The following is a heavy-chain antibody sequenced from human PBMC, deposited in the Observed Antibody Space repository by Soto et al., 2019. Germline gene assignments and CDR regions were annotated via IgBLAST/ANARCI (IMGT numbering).Heavy chain of an antibody. CDR2: IIPIFGTA. CDR1: GGTFSSYA. J-gene: IGHJ1*01. V-gene: IGHV1-69*13. Sequence: ASVKVSCKASGGTFSSYAISWVRQAPGQGLEWMGGIIPIFGTANYAQKFQGRVTITADESTSTAYMELSSLRSEDTAVYYCARDSFYYYDSSGYSKPEYFQHWGQGTLVTVSS. D-gene: IGHD3-22*01. CDR3: ARDSFYYYDSSGYSKPEYFQH.